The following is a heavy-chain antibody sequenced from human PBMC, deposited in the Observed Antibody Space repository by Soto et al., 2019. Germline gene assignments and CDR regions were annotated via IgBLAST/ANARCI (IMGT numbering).Heavy chain of an antibody. Sequence: SLRLSCVASGFALSTHAMSWVRQAPGKGLEWVSTFSGSGGNIYYAESVKGRLTISRDESKNTLYLQMDSLRVEDTAVYYCAKDPPWTVGPLAMDVWGQGTTVTVSS. CDR3: AKDPPWTVGPLAMDV. V-gene: IGHV3-23*01. D-gene: IGHD1-26*01. CDR2: FSGSGGNI. J-gene: IGHJ6*02. CDR1: GFALSTHA.